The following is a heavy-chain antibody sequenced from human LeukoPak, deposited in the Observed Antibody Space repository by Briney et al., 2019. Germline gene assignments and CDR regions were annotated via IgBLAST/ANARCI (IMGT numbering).Heavy chain of an antibody. CDR1: GFTFSTYN. CDR3: AREGSTVVTEEYYFDY. D-gene: IGHD4-23*01. J-gene: IGHJ4*02. CDR2: ISSSSSTI. Sequence: GGSLRLSCAASGFTFSTYNMNWVRQAPGKGLEWVSYISSSSSTIYYANSVKGRFTISRDNAKNSLYLQMNSLRAEDTAVYYCAREGSTVVTEEYYFDYWGQGTLVTVSS. V-gene: IGHV3-48*01.